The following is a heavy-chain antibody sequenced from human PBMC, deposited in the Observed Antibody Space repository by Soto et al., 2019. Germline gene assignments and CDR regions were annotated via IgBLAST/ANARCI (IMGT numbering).Heavy chain of an antibody. Sequence: EVQLVESGGGWVKPGGSLRLSCAASGFTFSNAWMSWVRQAPGKGLEWVGRIKTKTDGGTTDYAAPVKGRITISRDDSKNTLYLQMNSLKTEDTAVYYCTTSAEQGLFDYWGQGTLVIVSS. V-gene: IGHV3-15*01. CDR1: GFTFSNAW. D-gene: IGHD6-19*01. J-gene: IGHJ4*02. CDR3: TTSAEQGLFDY. CDR2: IKTKTDGGTT.